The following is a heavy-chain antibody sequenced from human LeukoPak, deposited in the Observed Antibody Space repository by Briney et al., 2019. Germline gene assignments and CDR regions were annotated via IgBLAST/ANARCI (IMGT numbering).Heavy chain of an antibody. J-gene: IGHJ5*02. CDR1: GGSFSGYY. CDR3: ARQPKLPRYYYGSGSRWFDP. D-gene: IGHD3-10*01. Sequence: SETLSLTCAVYGGSFSGYYWSWIRQPPGKGLEWIGEINHSGSTNYNPSLKGRVTISVDTSKNQFSLKLSSVTAADTAVYYCARQPKLPRYYYGSGSRWFDPWGQGTLVTVSS. CDR2: INHSGST. V-gene: IGHV4-34*01.